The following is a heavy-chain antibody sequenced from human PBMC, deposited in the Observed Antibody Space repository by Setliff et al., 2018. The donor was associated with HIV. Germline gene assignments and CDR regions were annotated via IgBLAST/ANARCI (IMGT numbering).Heavy chain of an antibody. V-gene: IGHV1-18*01. CDR3: ARILVGVDDAFDI. J-gene: IGHJ3*02. CDR1: GYSLSTYA. CDR2: IDSSNGNR. Sequence: ASVKVSCKASGYSLSTYAISWVRQAPGQGLEWMGWIDSSNGNRNFAQKFRGRVTMTTDISTNTAYMEVRSLSFDDTAVYYCARILVGVDDAFDIWGQGTMVTVSS. D-gene: IGHD1-26*01.